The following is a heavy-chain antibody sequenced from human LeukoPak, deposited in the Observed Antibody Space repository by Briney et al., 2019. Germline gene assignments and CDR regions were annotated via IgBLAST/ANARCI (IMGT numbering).Heavy chain of an antibody. CDR3: ARALYYYGSGGYYDTQYFDY. CDR1: GGSIRSYY. Sequence: SETLSLTCTVSGGSIRSYYWSWIRQPPGKGLEWIGYIYYSGSTNYNPSLKSRVTISVDTSKNQFSLRLSSVTAADTAVYYCARALYYYGSGGYYDTQYFDYWGQGTPVTVSS. J-gene: IGHJ4*02. V-gene: IGHV4-59*01. D-gene: IGHD3-22*01. CDR2: IYYSGST.